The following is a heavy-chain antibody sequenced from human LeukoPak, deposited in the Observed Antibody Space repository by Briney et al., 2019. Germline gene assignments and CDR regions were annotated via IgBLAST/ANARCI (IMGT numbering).Heavy chain of an antibody. CDR2: ISSSSSYI. J-gene: IGHJ4*02. V-gene: IGHV3-21*01. D-gene: IGHD6-19*01. Sequence: PGGSLRLSCAASGFTFSSYSMNWVRQAPGKGLEWVSSISSSSSYIYYADSVEGRFTISRDNAKNSLYLQMNSLRAEDTAVYYCARATAVAGTHYFDYWGQGTLVTVSS. CDR3: ARATAVAGTHYFDY. CDR1: GFTFSSYS.